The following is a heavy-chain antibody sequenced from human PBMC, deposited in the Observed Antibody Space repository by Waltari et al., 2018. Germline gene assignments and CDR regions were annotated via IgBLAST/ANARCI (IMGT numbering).Heavy chain of an antibody. D-gene: IGHD2-15*01. CDR2: ISSNSNYI. CDR1: GFTFSSYS. V-gene: IGHV3-21*01. CDR3: ARCGGGSCYQSGAFDI. J-gene: IGHJ3*02. Sequence: EVKLVESGGGLVKPGGPLRLSCAASGFTFSSYSMVWLRQAPGKGLEWVSSISSNSNYIYYADSVKGRFTISRDNTRNSLYLQMNSLRAEDTALYVCARCGGGSCYQSGAFDIWGQGTTVTVSS.